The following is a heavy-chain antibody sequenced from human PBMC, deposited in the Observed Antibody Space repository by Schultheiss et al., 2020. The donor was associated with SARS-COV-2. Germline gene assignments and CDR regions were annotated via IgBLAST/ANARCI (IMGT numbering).Heavy chain of an antibody. CDR1: GFTFSHYA. J-gene: IGHJ3*02. D-gene: IGHD5-18*01. CDR2: ISGSGGST. Sequence: GGSLRLSCAASGFTFSHYAMTWVRQAPGKGLEWVSAISGSGGSTYYADSVKGRFTISRDNSKNTLYLQMNSLRAEDTAVYYCAKHWIQLWSLMGAFDIWGQGTMVTVSS. V-gene: IGHV3-23*01. CDR3: AKHWIQLWSLMGAFDI.